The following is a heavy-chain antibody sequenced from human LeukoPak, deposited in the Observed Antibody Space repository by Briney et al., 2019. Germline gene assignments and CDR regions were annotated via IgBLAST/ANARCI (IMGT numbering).Heavy chain of an antibody. D-gene: IGHD2-21*02. CDR3: AKDRATYCGGDCFETERGYYFDY. J-gene: IGHJ4*02. CDR2: MNPNSGNT. Sequence: ASVKVSCKASGYTFTSYDINWVRQATGQGLEWMGWMNPNSGNTGYAQKFQGRVTMTRNTSISTAYMELSSLRSEDTAVYYCAKDRATYCGGDCFETERGYYFDYWGQGTLVTVSS. V-gene: IGHV1-8*01. CDR1: GYTFTSYD.